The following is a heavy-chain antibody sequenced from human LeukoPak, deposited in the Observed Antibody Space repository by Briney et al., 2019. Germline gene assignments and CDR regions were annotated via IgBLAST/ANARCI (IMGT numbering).Heavy chain of an antibody. CDR1: GFTFDDYA. CDR3: AKDRGWELQYYFDY. V-gene: IGHV3-9*03. J-gene: IGHJ4*02. Sequence: GGSLRLSCAASGFTFDDYAMHWVRHAPGKGLEWVSGISWNSGSIGYADSVKGRFTISRDNAKNSLYLQMNSLRAEDMALYYCAKDRGWELQYYFDYWGQGTLVTVSS. CDR2: ISWNSGSI. D-gene: IGHD1-26*01.